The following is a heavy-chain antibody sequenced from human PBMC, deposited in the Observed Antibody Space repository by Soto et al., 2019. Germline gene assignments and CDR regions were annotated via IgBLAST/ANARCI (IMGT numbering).Heavy chain of an antibody. D-gene: IGHD1-26*01. V-gene: IGHV4-59*11. Sequence: PSETLSLTCTVSGGSMSSHYWTWLRQPPGKGLEWIGYISYSGSSYYNPSLKSRVTISADTSRNQFSLRLTSVIAADTAVYFCARAHPTASVGFWGQGALVTVSS. CDR1: GGSMSSHY. CDR3: ARAHPTASVGF. J-gene: IGHJ4*02. CDR2: ISYSGSS.